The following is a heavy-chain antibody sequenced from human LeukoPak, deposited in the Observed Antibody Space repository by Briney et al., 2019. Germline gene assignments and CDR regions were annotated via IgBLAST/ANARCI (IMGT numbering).Heavy chain of an antibody. CDR1: GGTFRSYA. V-gene: IGHV1-18*01. Sequence: ASVTVSCKASGGTFRSYAINWVRQAPGQGLEWMGWISAYNGNTNYAQKLQGRVTMTTDTSTSTAYMELRSLRSDDTAVYYCAREGGATTGFDYWGQGTLVTVSS. CDR2: ISAYNGNT. CDR3: AREGGATTGFDY. D-gene: IGHD3-16*01. J-gene: IGHJ4*02.